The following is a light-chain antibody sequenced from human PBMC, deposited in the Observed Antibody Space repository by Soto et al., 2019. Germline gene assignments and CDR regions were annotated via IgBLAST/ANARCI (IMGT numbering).Light chain of an antibody. V-gene: IGKV1-17*01. Sequence: DLQMTQSPSSLSASVGDRVTITCRASQGIRSHLGWYQQKPGKAPQRLIYGASTVQAGVPSRFSGSRSGTEFTLPISSLQPEDFATYYCLQNDNLPRTFGQGTKVEIK. J-gene: IGKJ1*01. CDR3: LQNDNLPRT. CDR2: GAS. CDR1: QGIRSH.